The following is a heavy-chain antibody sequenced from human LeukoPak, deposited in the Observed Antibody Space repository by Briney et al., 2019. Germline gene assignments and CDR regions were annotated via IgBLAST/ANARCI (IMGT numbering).Heavy chain of an antibody. V-gene: IGHV4-39*01. J-gene: IGHJ3*01. CDR2: IYNNGDT. CDR1: GGPLTSSAYY. CDR3: TSRGFRLPLDAFDV. Sequence: PSETLSLTCTVSGGPLTSSAYYWVWVRQSPGRGLGWLGSIYNNGDTYYNPSYESRVTIAIETSKNQFSLKMTSVTAADTAAYYCTSRGFRLPLDAFDVWGQGTRVAVSS. D-gene: IGHD5-24*01.